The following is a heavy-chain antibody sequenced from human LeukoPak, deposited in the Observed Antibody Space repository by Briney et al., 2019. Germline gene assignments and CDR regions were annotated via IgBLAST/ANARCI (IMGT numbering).Heavy chain of an antibody. J-gene: IGHJ3*02. V-gene: IGHV1-69*04. D-gene: IGHD2-15*01. Sequence: ASVKVSCKASGYTFTSYGISWVRQAPGQGLEWMGRIIPILGIANYAQKFQGRVTITADKSTSTAYMELSSLRSEDTAVYYCASGPWSGAFDIWGQGTMVTVSS. CDR1: GYTFTSYG. CDR2: IIPILGIA. CDR3: ASGPWSGAFDI.